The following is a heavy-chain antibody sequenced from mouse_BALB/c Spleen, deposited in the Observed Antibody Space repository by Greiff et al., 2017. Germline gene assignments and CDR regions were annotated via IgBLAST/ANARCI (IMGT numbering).Heavy chain of an antibody. V-gene: IGHV5-6-5*01. D-gene: IGHD1-1*01. CDR1: GFTFSSYT. Sequence: EVMLVESGGGLVQPGGSLKLSCAASGFTFSSYTMSWVRQTPEKRLEWVASISSGGSTYYPDSVKGRFTISRDNARNILYLQMSSLRSEDTAMYYCARGRSSYWYFDVWGAGTTVTVSS. J-gene: IGHJ1*01. CDR3: ARGRSSYWYFDV. CDR2: ISSGGST.